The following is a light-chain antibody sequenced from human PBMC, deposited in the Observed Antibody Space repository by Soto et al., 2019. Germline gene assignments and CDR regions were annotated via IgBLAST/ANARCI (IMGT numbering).Light chain of an antibody. Sequence: DIVMTQSPDSLAVSLGERATINCKSSYSLLYSSNNKNYLAWYQQKPGQPPKLLIYWASTRESGVPDRLSGSGSGTDFTLTISSLQAEDVAIYYCQQYYGTLYTFGQGTKLEIK. V-gene: IGKV4-1*01. CDR1: YSLLYSSNNKNY. J-gene: IGKJ2*01. CDR3: QQYYGTLYT. CDR2: WAS.